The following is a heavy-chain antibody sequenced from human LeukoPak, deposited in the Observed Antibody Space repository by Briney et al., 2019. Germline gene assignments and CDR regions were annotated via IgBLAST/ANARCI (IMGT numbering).Heavy chain of an antibody. CDR2: INPNSGGT. J-gene: IGHJ6*02. V-gene: IGHV1-2*02. D-gene: IGHD3-10*01. CDR1: GYTFTSYY. Sequence: ASVKVSCKASGYTFTSYYMHWVRQAPGQGLEWMGWINPNSGGTNYAQKFQGRVTMTRDTSISTAYMELSRLRSDDTAVYYCARAPLGPVYGSGSYYNVPYYYGMDVWGQGTTVTVSS. CDR3: ARAPLGPVYGSGSYYNVPYYYGMDV.